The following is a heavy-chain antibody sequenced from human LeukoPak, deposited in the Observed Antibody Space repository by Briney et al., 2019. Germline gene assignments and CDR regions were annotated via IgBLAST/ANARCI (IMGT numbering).Heavy chain of an antibody. V-gene: IGHV1-69*05. CDR2: IIPIFGTA. J-gene: IGHJ4*02. Sequence: GASVKVSCKASGGTFSSYAISWVRQAPGQGLEWMGGIIPIFGTANYAQKFQGRVTITTDESTSTAYMELSSLRSEDTAVYYCARDLPGTYGDYEGGGYWGQGTLVTVSS. CDR3: ARDLPGTYGDYEGGGY. CDR1: GGTFSSYA. D-gene: IGHD4-17*01.